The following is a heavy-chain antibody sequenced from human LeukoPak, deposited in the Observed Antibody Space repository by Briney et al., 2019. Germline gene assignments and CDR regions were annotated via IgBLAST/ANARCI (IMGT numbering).Heavy chain of an antibody. J-gene: IGHJ6*02. CDR2: ISWNSGSI. D-gene: IGHD6-13*01. CDR3: AAWGRAAAGHYYYYGMDV. V-gene: IGHV3-9*01. Sequence: GGSLRLSCAASGFTFSSYAMSWVRQAPGKGLEWVSGISWNSGSIGYADSVKGRFTISRDNAKNSLYLQMNSLRAEDTALYYCAAWGRAAAGHYYYYGMDVWGQGTTVTVSS. CDR1: GFTFSSYA.